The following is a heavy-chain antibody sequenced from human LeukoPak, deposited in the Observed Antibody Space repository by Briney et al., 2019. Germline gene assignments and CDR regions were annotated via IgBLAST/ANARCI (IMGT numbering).Heavy chain of an antibody. J-gene: IGHJ5*02. CDR1: GYTFIGYY. CDR2: INPSTGGT. D-gene: IGHD4-17*01. CDR3: ARGQPYGDYNYFDP. Sequence: ASVKVSXKASGYTFIGYYMHWVRQAPGQGLEWMGRINPSTGGTNSAQKFQGRVTMTRDTSISTAYMELSRLTSDDTAIYYCARGQPYGDYNYFDPWGQGTLVTVSS. V-gene: IGHV1-2*06.